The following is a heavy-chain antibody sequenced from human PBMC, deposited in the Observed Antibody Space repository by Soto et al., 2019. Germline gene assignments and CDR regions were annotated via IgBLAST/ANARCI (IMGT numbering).Heavy chain of an antibody. CDR2: INLDSGGA. CDR3: ARDVGGSSSYLGY. CDR1: GYTFTGYY. V-gene: IGHV1-2*02. D-gene: IGHD6-6*01. J-gene: IGHJ4*02. Sequence: GASVKVSCKASGYTFTGYYIHWVRQAPGQGLEWMGWINLDSGGATYEQKFQGRVTMTRDTSIRTAKMELNRLRSDDTATYYCARDVGGSSSYLGYWGQATLLTVSS.